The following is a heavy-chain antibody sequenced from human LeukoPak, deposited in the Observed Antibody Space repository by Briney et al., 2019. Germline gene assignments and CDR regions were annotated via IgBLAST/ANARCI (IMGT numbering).Heavy chain of an antibody. D-gene: IGHD3-22*01. J-gene: IGHJ4*02. CDR2: ISWNSGSI. CDR3: AKSGSSSGYLYYFDY. CDR1: GFPFDDYA. Sequence: GGSLRLSCAASGFPFDDYAMNWVRQAQGKGLEWVSGISWNSGSIGYADSVKGRFTISRDNAKNSLYLQMNSLRAEDTALYYCAKSGSSSGYLYYFDYWGQGTLVTVSS. V-gene: IGHV3-9*01.